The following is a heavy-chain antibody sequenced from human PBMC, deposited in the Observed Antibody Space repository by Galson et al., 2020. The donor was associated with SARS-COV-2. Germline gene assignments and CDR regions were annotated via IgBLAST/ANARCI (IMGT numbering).Heavy chain of an antibody. CDR3: AKDFGYYDILTGYIKAPYYYYYYGMDV. J-gene: IGHJ6*02. CDR2: ISYDGSNK. V-gene: IGHV3-30*18. Sequence: GGSLRLSCAASGFTFSSYGMHWVRQAPGKGLEWVAVISYDGSNKYYADSVKGRFTISRDNSKNTLYLQMNSLSAEDTAVYYCAKDFGYYDILTGYIKAPYYYYYYGMDVWGQGTTVTVSS. CDR1: GFTFSSYG. D-gene: IGHD3-9*01.